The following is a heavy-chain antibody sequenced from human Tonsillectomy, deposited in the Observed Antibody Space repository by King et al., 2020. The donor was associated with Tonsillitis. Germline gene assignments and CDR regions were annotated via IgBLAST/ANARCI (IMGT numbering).Heavy chain of an antibody. CDR2: IKQDGSEK. Sequence: VQLVESGGGLVQPGGSLRPSCAASGLTFSDYWMSWVRQAPGKGLEWVATIKQDGSEKYYLDSVRGRFTISRDNAKRSLYLQMKSLRAEDTAVYYCARVSGMTMVRGGIIAFDYWGQGTLVTVSS. V-gene: IGHV3-7*03. J-gene: IGHJ4*02. CDR1: GLTFSDYW. D-gene: IGHD3-10*01. CDR3: ARVSGMTMVRGGIIAFDY.